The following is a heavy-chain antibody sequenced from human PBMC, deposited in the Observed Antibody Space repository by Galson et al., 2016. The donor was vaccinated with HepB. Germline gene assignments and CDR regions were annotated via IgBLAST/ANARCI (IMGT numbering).Heavy chain of an antibody. CDR3: AKVMGRNYNDYAPPFDS. J-gene: IGHJ4*02. Sequence: SLRLSCAASGFTFSTYGMHWVRQAPGKGLEWVAVISYDGSNKYYADSVKGRFTISRDNSENTLYLRMNSLRVEDTAVYYCAKVMGRNYNDYAPPFDSWGQGTLVTVSS. D-gene: IGHD4/OR15-4a*01. V-gene: IGHV3-30*18. CDR2: ISYDGSNK. CDR1: GFTFSTYG.